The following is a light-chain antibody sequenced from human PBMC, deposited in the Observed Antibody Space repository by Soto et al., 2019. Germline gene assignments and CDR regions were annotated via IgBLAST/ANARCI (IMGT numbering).Light chain of an antibody. CDR1: QSISGTF. J-gene: IGKJ1*01. V-gene: IGKV3-20*01. CDR3: QQYLSSWT. Sequence: EIVLTQSPGTLSLSPGERATLSCRASQSISGTFLAWYQHKPGQAPRVLIYGASRRATGIPDRFSVSGSGTDVTLTISRLEPEDFARYYWQQYLSSWTCGQGTNVEMK. CDR2: GAS.